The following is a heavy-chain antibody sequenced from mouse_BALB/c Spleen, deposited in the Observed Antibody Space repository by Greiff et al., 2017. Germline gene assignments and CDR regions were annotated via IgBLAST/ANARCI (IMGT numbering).Heavy chain of an antibody. CDR1: GFAFSNYD. J-gene: IGHJ3*01. D-gene: IGHD2-4*01. CDR2: ISSGGGST. Sequence: EVQGVESGGGLVKPGGSLKLSCAASGFAFSNYDMSWVRQTPEKRLEWVAYISSGGGSTYYPDTVKGRFTISRDNAKNTLYLQMSSLKSEDTAMYYCARHASMITVFAYWGQGTLVTVSA. CDR3: ARHASMITVFAY. V-gene: IGHV5-12-1*01.